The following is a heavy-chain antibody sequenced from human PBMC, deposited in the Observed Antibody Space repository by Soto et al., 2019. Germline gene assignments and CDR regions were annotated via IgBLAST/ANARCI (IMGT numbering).Heavy chain of an antibody. V-gene: IGHV3-15*01. D-gene: IGHD3-3*01. CDR1: GFTFSNIW. J-gene: IGHJ4*02. CDR3: TALWYYTESSGY. CDR2: IKTNIIGGAT. Sequence: EVQLVESGGGLVKPGGSLRLSCAASGFTFSNIWMSWVRQAPGKGLEWVGRIKTNIIGGATDYAAPLKGRFIISRDDSKNTLQLQMNTLKTEDTAVYYCTALWYYTESSGYWGQGTLVTVSS.